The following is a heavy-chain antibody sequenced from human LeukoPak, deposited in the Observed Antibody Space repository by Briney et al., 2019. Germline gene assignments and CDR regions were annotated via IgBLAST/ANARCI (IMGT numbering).Heavy chain of an antibody. CDR3: AIGPVYAIVGATILDY. Sequence: TGGSLRLSCAASGFTFSTYAMSWVRQAPGKGLEWVSVICGSGGSTYYADSVKGRFTISRDNSKNTVYLQMNSLRVEDTAVYYCAIGPVYAIVGATILDYWGQGTLVTVSS. D-gene: IGHD1-26*01. J-gene: IGHJ4*02. CDR2: ICGSGGST. CDR1: GFTFSTYA. V-gene: IGHV3-23*01.